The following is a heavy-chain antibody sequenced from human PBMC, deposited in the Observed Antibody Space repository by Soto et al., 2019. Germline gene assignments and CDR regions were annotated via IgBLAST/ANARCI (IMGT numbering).Heavy chain of an antibody. CDR2: IKQDGSEK. CDR3: ARDPIYYDILTGYNNWFDP. V-gene: IGHV3-7*01. J-gene: IGHJ5*02. Sequence: GGSLRLSCATSGFILSDCAMNWVRQAPGKGLEWVANIKQDGSEKYYVDSVKGRFTISRDNAKNSLYLQMNSLRAEDTAVYYCARDPIYYDILTGYNNWFDPWGQGTLVTVSS. CDR1: GFILSDCA. D-gene: IGHD3-9*01.